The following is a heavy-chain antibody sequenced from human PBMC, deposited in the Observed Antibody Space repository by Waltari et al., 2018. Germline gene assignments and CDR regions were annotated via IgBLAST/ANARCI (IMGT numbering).Heavy chain of an antibody. D-gene: IGHD3-10*01. CDR3: ARETDYYGSERLYYYMDV. CDR2: IIPIFGTA. J-gene: IGHJ6*03. Sequence: QVQLVQSGAEVKKPGSSVKVSCKASGGTFSSYAIRCVRQAPGQGLEWMGGIIPIFGTANYAQKFQGRVTITADESTSTAYMELSSLRSEDTAVYYCARETDYYGSERLYYYMDVWGKGTTVTVSS. V-gene: IGHV1-69*12. CDR1: GGTFSSYA.